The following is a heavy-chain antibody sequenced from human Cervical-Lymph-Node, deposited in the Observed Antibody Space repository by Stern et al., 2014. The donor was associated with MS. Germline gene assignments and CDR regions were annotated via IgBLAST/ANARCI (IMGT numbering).Heavy chain of an antibody. CDR3: ARAVDTAMVGY. CDR1: GFPFSSYG. V-gene: IGHV3-33*01. CDR2: ISYDGSNK. Sequence: VQLVESGGGVVQPGRSLRLSCAAAGFPFSSYGLHWVRQAPGKGLEWVAVISYDGSNKYYADSVKGRFTSSRDNSKNTLYLQMNSLRAEDTAVYYCARAVDTAMVGYWGQGTLVTVSS. J-gene: IGHJ4*02. D-gene: IGHD5-18*01.